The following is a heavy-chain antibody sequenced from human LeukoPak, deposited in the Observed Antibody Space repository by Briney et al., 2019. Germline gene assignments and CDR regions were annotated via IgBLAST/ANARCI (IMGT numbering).Heavy chain of an antibody. CDR3: AIGSNINDY. V-gene: IGHV4-38-2*02. CDR2: IYYSGST. CDR1: GYSISSGYY. J-gene: IGHJ4*02. Sequence: SETLSLTCTVSGYSISSGYYWGWIRQPPGKGLEWIGSIYYSGSTYYNPSLKSRVTISVDTSKNQFSLKLSSVTAADTAVYYCAIGSNINDYWGQGTLVTVSS.